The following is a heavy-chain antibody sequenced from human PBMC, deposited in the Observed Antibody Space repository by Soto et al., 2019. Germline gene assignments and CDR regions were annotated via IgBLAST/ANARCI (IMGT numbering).Heavy chain of an antibody. Sequence: QVQLVQSGGEVKKPGASAKVSCKASGYTFTDYGITWVRQATGRGLEWRGWISAYNGNTNSAQQLQGRVTMTTDTSTSTAYMDLRSLGSDDTAVYYGARDVRGLEWSKDLLDYWGQGTLVTVSS. V-gene: IGHV1-18*04. D-gene: IGHD3-3*01. CDR2: ISAYNGNT. J-gene: IGHJ4*02. CDR1: GYTFTDYG. CDR3: ARDVRGLEWSKDLLDY.